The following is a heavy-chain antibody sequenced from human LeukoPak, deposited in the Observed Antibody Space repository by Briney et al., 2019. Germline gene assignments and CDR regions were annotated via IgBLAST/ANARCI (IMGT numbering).Heavy chain of an antibody. J-gene: IGHJ4*02. CDR2: IYYNGST. V-gene: IGHV4-59*01. CDR3: ARAVVLYYDGSGYSTRFDH. CDR1: GGSISSYY. Sequence: SETLSLTCTVSGGSISSYYWSWLRQPPGKGLEWIGYIYYNGSTNYTPSLTSRVTISLDTSKNQFSLKLRSVTAADTAMYYCARAVVLYYDGSGYSTRFDHWGQGTLVTVSS. D-gene: IGHD3-22*01.